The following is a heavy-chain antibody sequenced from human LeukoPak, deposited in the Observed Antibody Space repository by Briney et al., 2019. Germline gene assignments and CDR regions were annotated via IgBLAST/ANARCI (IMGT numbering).Heavy chain of an antibody. J-gene: IGHJ3*02. CDR1: GFTFSSYG. Sequence: PSGRSLRLSCAASGFTFSSYGMHWVRQAPGKGLEWVAVISYDGSNKYYADSVKGRFTISRDNSKNTLYLQMNSLRAEDTAVYYCAKVVRGVLLTGAFDIWGQGTMVTVSS. CDR2: ISYDGSNK. V-gene: IGHV3-30*18. D-gene: IGHD3-10*01. CDR3: AKVVRGVLLTGAFDI.